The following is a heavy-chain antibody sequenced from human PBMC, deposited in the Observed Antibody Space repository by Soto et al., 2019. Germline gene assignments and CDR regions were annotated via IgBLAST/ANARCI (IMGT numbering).Heavy chain of an antibody. D-gene: IGHD3-16*01. CDR3: ARGGGGPRGWFDP. V-gene: IGHV3-11*05. J-gene: IGHJ5*02. Sequence: QVQLVESGGGLVRPGGSLRLSCAASGFTFTDYFMSGIRQAPGKGLEWVSYISSTTTYTNYADSVEGRFTISRDNAKNSLYLQRNTLRADDTAVYYCARGGGGPRGWFDPWGQGTLVTVSS. CDR1: GFTFTDYF. CDR2: ISSTTTYT.